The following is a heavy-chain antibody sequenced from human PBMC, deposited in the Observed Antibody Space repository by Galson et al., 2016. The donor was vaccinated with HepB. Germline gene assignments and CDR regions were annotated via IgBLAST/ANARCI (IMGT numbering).Heavy chain of an antibody. CDR3: ARVERDTYYDYCAMDV. CDR1: GYTFTSYW. D-gene: IGHD5-24*01. CDR2: IDPSDSYT. V-gene: IGHV5-10-1*01. J-gene: IGHJ6*02. Sequence: QSGAEVKKPGESLKISCKGSGYTFTSYWISWVRQMPGKGLEWMGRIDPSDSYTNYSPSFQGHVTISADESISTAYLQWSSLKASDTAMYFCARVERDTYYDYCAMDVWGQGTTVTVSS.